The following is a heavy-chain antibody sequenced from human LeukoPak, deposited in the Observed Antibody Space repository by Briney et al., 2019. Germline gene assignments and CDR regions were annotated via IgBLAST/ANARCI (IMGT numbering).Heavy chain of an antibody. CDR3: AREATRGNWYFDV. CDR1: GFALSSHG. Sequence: PGRSLRLSCEASGFALSSHGMHWVRQAPGKGLEWVAVIGNTGLAKYFAEFAKGRFTISRDNSRNTLYLETNDLRQEDTGVYYCAREATRGNWYFDVWGRGTLVTVSS. J-gene: IGHJ2*01. V-gene: IGHV3-33*08. D-gene: IGHD3-16*01. CDR2: IGNTGLAK.